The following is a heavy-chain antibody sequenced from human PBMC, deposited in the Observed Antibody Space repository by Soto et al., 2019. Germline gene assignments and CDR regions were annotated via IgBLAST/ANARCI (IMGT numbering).Heavy chain of an antibody. D-gene: IGHD3-3*01. V-gene: IGHV3-23*01. CDR3: ANLPILEWLSYYYYYMDV. CDR1: GFTFSSYA. Sequence: GGSLRLSCAASGFTFSSYAMSWVRQAPGKGLEWVSAISGSGGSTYYADSVKGRFTISRDNSKNTLYLQMNSLRAEDTAVYYCANLPILEWLSYYYYYMDVWGKGTTVTVSS. CDR2: ISGSGGST. J-gene: IGHJ6*03.